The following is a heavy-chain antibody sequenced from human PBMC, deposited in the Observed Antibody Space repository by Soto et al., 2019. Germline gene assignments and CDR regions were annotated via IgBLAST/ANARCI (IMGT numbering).Heavy chain of an antibody. Sequence: GGSLRLSCAASGFTFSSYGMHWVRQAPGKGLEWVAVISYDGSNKYYADSVKGRFTISRDNSKNTLYLQMNSLRAEDTAVYYCAKVAIPAANAEYFQHWGQGTLVTVSS. CDR1: GFTFSSYG. CDR2: ISYDGSNK. D-gene: IGHD2-2*01. CDR3: AKVAIPAANAEYFQH. J-gene: IGHJ1*01. V-gene: IGHV3-30*18.